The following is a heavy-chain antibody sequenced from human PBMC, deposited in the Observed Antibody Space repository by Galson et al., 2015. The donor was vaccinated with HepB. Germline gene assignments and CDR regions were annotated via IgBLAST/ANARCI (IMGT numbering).Heavy chain of an antibody. J-gene: IGHJ4*02. D-gene: IGHD1-26*01. CDR2: ISYDGRKE. CDR1: GFVFSDYV. Sequence: SLRLSCATSGFVFSDYVIHWVRQAPGKGLEWVALISYDGRKEYYRGSVKGRFTISRDSSKNMVHLQMNSLRGDDTAVYYCARDRYSGSYSDYWGQGTLVSVS. CDR3: ARDRYSGSYSDY. V-gene: IGHV3-30*03.